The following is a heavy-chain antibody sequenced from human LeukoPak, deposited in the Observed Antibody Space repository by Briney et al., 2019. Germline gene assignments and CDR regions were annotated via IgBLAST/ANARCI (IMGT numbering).Heavy chain of an antibody. Sequence: PGGSLRLSCAASGFTVSSYEMNWVRQAPGKGLEWVSYISSSGSTIYYTGSVKGRLTISRVNAKNSLYLQIDCHIAEHTAVDYCATIPAGGAYDIWGQGTMVTVSS. CDR3: ATIPAGGAYDI. V-gene: IGHV3-48*03. CDR1: GFTVSSYE. D-gene: IGHD3-16*01. J-gene: IGHJ3*02. CDR2: ISSSGSTI.